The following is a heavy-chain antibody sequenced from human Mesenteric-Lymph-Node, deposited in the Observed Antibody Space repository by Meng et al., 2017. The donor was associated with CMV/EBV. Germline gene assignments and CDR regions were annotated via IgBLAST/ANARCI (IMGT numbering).Heavy chain of an antibody. CDR2: IISDSSI. CDR1: GFTLSSYE. Sequence: GESLKISCAASGFTLSSYEMNWVRQAPGKGLEWVSYIISDSSIYYADSVKGRFIISRDNAKNSLYQQMNSLRDEDTAVYYCAREDSLDAFDIWGQGTMVTVSS. J-gene: IGHJ3*02. V-gene: IGHV3-48*03. CDR3: AREDSLDAFDI.